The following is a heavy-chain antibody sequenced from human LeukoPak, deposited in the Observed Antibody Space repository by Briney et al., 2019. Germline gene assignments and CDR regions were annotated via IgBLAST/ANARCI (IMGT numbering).Heavy chain of an antibody. V-gene: IGHV1-18*01. CDR2: ISAYNGNT. CDR1: GYTFTSYG. Sequence: AASVKVSCKASGYTFTSYGISWVRQAPGQGLEWMGWISAYNGNTNYAQKLQGRVTMTTDTSTSTAYMELRSLRSDDTAVYYCARVGPATVRGYYFDYWGQGTLVTVSS. D-gene: IGHD3-10*01. CDR3: ARVGPATVRGYYFDY. J-gene: IGHJ4*02.